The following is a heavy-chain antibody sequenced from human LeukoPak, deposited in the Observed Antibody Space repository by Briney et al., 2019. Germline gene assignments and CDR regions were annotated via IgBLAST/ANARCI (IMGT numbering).Heavy chain of an antibody. V-gene: IGHV1-2*02. CDR1: GYTFTGYY. J-gene: IGHJ6*03. Sequence: ASVKVSCKASGYTFTGYYMHWVRQAPGQGLEWMGWINPNSGGTNYAQKFQGRVTMTRDTSISTAYMELSRLRSDDTAVYYCARAYCSSTSCPYGYYMDVWGKGTTVTVSS. D-gene: IGHD2-2*01. CDR2: INPNSGGT. CDR3: ARAYCSSTSCPYGYYMDV.